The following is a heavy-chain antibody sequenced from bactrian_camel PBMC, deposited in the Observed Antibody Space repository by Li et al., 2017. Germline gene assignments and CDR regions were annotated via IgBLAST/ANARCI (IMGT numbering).Heavy chain of an antibody. D-gene: IGHD7*01. V-gene: IGHV3S67*01. CDR2: IDSDGRT. J-gene: IGHJ4*01. Sequence: QLVESGGGSVQAGESLRLSCVVSGYRYSTYCMGWFRQVPGNEREPLASIDSDGRTSVADSVKGRFTISQDGGKNTLYLQMNNLKPEDSATYYCAADPTCAKWWPPGQWPALRYRGQGTQVTVS. CDR3: AADPTCAKWWPPGQWPALRY. CDR1: GYRYSTYC.